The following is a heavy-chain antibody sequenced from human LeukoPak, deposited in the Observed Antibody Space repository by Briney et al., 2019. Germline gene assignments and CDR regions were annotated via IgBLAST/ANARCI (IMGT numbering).Heavy chain of an antibody. CDR3: ARQTSNGWYPGFAGF. CDR1: GYSFTTYW. Sequence: GESLKISCKGSGYSFTTYWIGWVRQMPGKGLEWMGRIDPSDSHTNYSPSFQGHVTISADKSISTAYLQWSSLKASDTAMYYCARQTSNGWYPGFAGFWGQGTLVTVSS. J-gene: IGHJ4*02. CDR2: IDPSDSHT. V-gene: IGHV5-10-1*01. D-gene: IGHD6-19*01.